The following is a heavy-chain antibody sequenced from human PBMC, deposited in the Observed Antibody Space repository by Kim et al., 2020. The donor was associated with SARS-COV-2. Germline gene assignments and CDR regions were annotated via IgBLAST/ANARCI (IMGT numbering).Heavy chain of an antibody. Sequence: ASVKVSCKASGYTFTNYVITWVRQAPGKGLEWMGWISAYNGNTNYAQDLQGRVTMTTDTSTNTAYLELRRLRSDDTAVYYCARDSRYCSGGSCSDYWGQGTLVTVSS. CDR3: ARDSRYCSGGSCSDY. J-gene: IGHJ4*02. CDR1: GYTFTNYV. V-gene: IGHV1-18*04. D-gene: IGHD2-15*01. CDR2: ISAYNGNT.